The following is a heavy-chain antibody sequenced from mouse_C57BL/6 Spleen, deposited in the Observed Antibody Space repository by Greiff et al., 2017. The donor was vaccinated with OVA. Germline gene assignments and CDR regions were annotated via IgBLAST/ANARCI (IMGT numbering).Heavy chain of an antibody. CDR2: IYPGDGDT. J-gene: IGHJ3*01. D-gene: IGHD2-4*01. CDR3: ASSGDYDSWFAY. Sequence: VQLQQSGAELVKPGASVKISCKASGYAFSSYWMNWVKQRPGKGLEWIGQIYPGDGDTNYNGKFKGKATLTADKSSSTAYMQLSSLTSEDSAVYFCASSGDYDSWFAYWGQGTLVTVSA. V-gene: IGHV1-80*01. CDR1: GYAFSSYW.